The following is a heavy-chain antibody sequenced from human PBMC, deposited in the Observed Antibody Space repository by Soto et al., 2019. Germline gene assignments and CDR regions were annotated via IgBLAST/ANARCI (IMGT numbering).Heavy chain of an antibody. CDR3: ARGRSGDSYGFFFDT. CDR1: GDSISGYY. CDR2: VYPSGST. Sequence: SETLSLTCTVSGDSISGYYWSWIRQPPGKGLEWIGYVYPSGSTNNNPSLKSRVDISLDTSKSQSYLKLMSVTAAYSSVYYFARGRSGDSYGFFFDTWGQGTLVTVSS. J-gene: IGHJ4*02. D-gene: IGHD5-18*01. V-gene: IGHV4-59*01.